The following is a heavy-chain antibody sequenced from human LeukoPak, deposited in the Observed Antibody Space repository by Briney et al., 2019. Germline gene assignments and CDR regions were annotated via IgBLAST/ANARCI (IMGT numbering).Heavy chain of an antibody. D-gene: IGHD4-11*01. CDR3: ARGFGYSDYDSY. V-gene: IGHV4-4*07. CDR1: GGSISSYY. J-gene: IGHJ4*02. CDR2: VYTSGST. Sequence: SETLSLTCTVSGGSISSYYWSWIRQPAGKGLEWIGRVYTSGSTSYNPSLHYNPSLRSRVTMSVDTSKNQFSLRLSSVTAADTAVYYCARGFGYSDYDSYWGQGTLVTVSS.